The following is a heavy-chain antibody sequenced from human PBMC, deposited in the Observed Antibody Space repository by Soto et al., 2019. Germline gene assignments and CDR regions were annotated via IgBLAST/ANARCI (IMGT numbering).Heavy chain of an antibody. D-gene: IGHD6-19*01. CDR3: ARDTSSGCYTMGGYHYYYGMDV. CDR2: IMHIFGTA. CDR1: GGTFSSYA. J-gene: IGHJ6*02. Sequence: QVQLVQSGAEVKKPGSSVTVSCKASGGTFSSYAISWVRQAPGQGLVWIGGIMHIFGTANYEQKLQGRVTITAHESTSTAYMELSSLRSEDTAVYYCARDTSSGCYTMGGYHYYYGMDVWGQGTTVTVSS. V-gene: IGHV1-69*01.